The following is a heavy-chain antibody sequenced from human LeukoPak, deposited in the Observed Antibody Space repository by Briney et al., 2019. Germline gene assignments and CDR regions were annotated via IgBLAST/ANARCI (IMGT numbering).Heavy chain of an antibody. CDR3: AKDRDYGYFDY. V-gene: IGHV3-23*01. D-gene: IGHD4-17*01. CDR2: IYGSVAST. CDR1: GFTFSSYA. J-gene: IGHJ4*02. Sequence: GGSLRLSCAASGFTFSSYAMNWVRQAPGKGLEWVSGIYGSVASTYYADSVKGRFTISRDNFKNTLYLQMNSLRAEDTAIYYCAKDRDYGYFDYWGQGTLVTVSS.